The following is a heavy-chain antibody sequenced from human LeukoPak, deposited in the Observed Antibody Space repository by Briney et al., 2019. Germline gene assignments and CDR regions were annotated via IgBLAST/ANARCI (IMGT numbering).Heavy chain of an antibody. Sequence: SETLSLTCTVSGGSISSYNWSWIRQPPGKGLEWIGYIYYSGSTNYNPSLKSRVTISVDTSKNQFSQKLSSVTAADTAVYYCARDLGYSSSWYPFDYWGQGTLVTVSS. CDR3: ARDLGYSSSWYPFDY. J-gene: IGHJ4*02. V-gene: IGHV4-59*01. CDR1: GGSISSYN. CDR2: IYYSGST. D-gene: IGHD6-13*01.